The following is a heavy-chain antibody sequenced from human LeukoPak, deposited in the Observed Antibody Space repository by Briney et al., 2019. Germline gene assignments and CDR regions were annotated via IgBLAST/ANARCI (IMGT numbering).Heavy chain of an antibody. Sequence: SGGSLRLSCAASGFTFSDYYMSWIRQAPGKGLEWVSYISSSSSYTNYADSVKGRFTISRDNAKNSLFLQMNSLRDEDAAVYYCARASRSGYDYWGQGTLVTVSS. CDR1: GFTFSDYY. D-gene: IGHD3-22*01. V-gene: IGHV3-11*06. CDR2: ISSSSSYT. J-gene: IGHJ4*02. CDR3: ARASRSGYDY.